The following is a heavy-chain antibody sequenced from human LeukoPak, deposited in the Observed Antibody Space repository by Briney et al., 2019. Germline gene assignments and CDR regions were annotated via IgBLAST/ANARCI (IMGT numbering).Heavy chain of an antibody. CDR1: GFTFSSYW. V-gene: IGHV3-7*01. J-gene: IGHJ6*03. CDR3: ARDSSGGKGGYYYYYMDV. Sequence: PGGSLRLSCAASGFTFSSYWMSWVRQAPGKGLEWVANIKQDGSEKYYVDSVKGRFTISRDNAKNSLYLQMNSLRAEDTAVYYCARDSSGGKGGYYYYYMDVWGKGTTVTVSS. D-gene: IGHD6-19*01. CDR2: IKQDGSEK.